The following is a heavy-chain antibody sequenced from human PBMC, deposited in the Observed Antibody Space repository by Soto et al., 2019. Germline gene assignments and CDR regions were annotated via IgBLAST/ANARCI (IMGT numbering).Heavy chain of an antibody. Sequence: LILSCAASGFTFSTYWMHWVRQAPGKGLVWVSRSNPEETTTTYADSVKGRFTISRDNAKNTLYLQMNSLRVEDTAVYFCTRDTFGARDYWGQGTLVTVSS. D-gene: IGHD3-10*01. J-gene: IGHJ4*02. V-gene: IGHV3-74*03. CDR1: GFTFSTYW. CDR2: SNPEETTT. CDR3: TRDTFGARDY.